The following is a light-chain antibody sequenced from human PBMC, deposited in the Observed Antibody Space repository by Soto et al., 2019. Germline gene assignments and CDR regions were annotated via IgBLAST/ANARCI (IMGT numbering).Light chain of an antibody. CDR1: PSSIGSNS. V-gene: IGLV1-44*01. CDR2: SSD. CDR3: ATWDDRLNGWV. J-gene: IGLJ3*02. Sequence: QSVLTQQPSASGTPGQRVTISCSGSPSSIGSNSVNWYQQVPGAAPKLLIYSSDQRPSGVPDRFSGSKSGTSASLAISGLRSDDEADYYCATWDDRLNGWVFGGGTKLTVL.